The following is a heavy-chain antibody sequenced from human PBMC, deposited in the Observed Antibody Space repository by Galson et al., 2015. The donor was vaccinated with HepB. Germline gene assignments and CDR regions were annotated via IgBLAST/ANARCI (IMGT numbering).Heavy chain of an antibody. CDR1: GDSVSSGRYY. Sequence: ETLSLTCTVSGDSVSSGRYYWSWIRQPPGKGLEWIGYIYYSGSTNYNPSLKSRVTMSVDTFKNQFSLTLNSVTTADTAVYYCARDDRYNWNYGWFDPWGQGTLVTVSS. D-gene: IGHD1-7*01. J-gene: IGHJ5*02. CDR3: ARDDRYNWNYGWFDP. V-gene: IGHV4-61*01. CDR2: IYYSGST.